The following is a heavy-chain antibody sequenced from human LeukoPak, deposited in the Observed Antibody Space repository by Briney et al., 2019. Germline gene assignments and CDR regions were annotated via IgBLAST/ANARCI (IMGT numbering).Heavy chain of an antibody. CDR1: GYTFTGYY. J-gene: IGHJ6*03. V-gene: IGHV1-2*02. D-gene: IGHD5-12*01. Sequence: ASVKVSCKASGYTFTGYYMHWVRQAPGQGLEWMGWINPNSGGTNYAQKFQGRVTMTRDTSISTAYMELSRLRSDDTAVYYCARDSGYEERYYYMDVWGKGTTVTVSS. CDR2: INPNSGGT. CDR3: ARDSGYEERYYYMDV.